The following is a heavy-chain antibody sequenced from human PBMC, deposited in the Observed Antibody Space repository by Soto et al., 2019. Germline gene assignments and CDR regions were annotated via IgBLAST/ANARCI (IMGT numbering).Heavy chain of an antibody. D-gene: IGHD1-26*01. V-gene: IGHV1-18*01. Sequence: QVQLVQSGAEMKKPGASVKVSCKASGYTFPSYGISWGRQAAGQGLEWMGWISAYNGNTHFSQKFQGRVTMTTDTSTATAYMELRSLKSDDTAVYYGARTPAGGSSPRWGQGTLVTVSS. CDR1: GYTFPSYG. CDR3: ARTPAGGSSPR. CDR2: ISAYNGNT. J-gene: IGHJ4*02.